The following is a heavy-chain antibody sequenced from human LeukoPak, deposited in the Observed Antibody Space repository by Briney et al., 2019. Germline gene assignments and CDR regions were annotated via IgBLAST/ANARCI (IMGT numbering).Heavy chain of an antibody. V-gene: IGHV1-69*13. J-gene: IGHJ4*02. Sequence: SVKVSCKASGYTFTSYGISWVRQAPGQGLEWMGGIIPIFGTANYAQKFQGRVTITADESTSTAYMELSSLRSEDTAVYYCARTEDFWSGYWDYWGQGTLVTVSS. CDR2: IIPIFGTA. CDR3: ARTEDFWSGYWDY. CDR1: GYTFTSYG. D-gene: IGHD3-3*01.